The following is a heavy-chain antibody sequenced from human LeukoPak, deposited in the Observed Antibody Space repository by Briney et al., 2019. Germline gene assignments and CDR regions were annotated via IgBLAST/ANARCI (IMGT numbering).Heavy chain of an antibody. CDR2: MNSDGSIT. V-gene: IGHV3-74*01. Sequence: GGSLRLSCAASGFTFSSYWMHWVRQAPGKGPVWVSRMNSDGSITNYADSVKGRFTISRDTAKNTLYLQMNSLRAEDTAVYYCARGHLLRFLEGPGFGFWGQGTLVTVSS. CDR1: GFTFSSYW. J-gene: IGHJ4*02. D-gene: IGHD3-3*01. CDR3: ARGHLLRFLEGPGFGF.